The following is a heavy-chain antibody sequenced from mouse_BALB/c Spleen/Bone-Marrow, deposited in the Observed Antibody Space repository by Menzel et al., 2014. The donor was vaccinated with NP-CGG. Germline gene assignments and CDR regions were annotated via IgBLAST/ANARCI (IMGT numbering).Heavy chain of an antibody. CDR3: GRSGYYGSSYFDV. V-gene: IGHV1-37*01. Sequence: EVQLQQSGPELVKPGASVKISCKASGYSITGYFMNWVKPSHGKSLEWIGRINPYNGDTFYNQKFKGKATLTVDKSSSTAHMELLSLTSEDSAVYYCGRSGYYGSSYFDVWGAGTTVTVSS. D-gene: IGHD1-1*01. CDR2: INPYNGDT. CDR1: GYSITGYF. J-gene: IGHJ1*01.